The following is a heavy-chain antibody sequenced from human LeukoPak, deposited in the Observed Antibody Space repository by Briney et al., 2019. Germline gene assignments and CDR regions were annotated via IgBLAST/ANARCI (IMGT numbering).Heavy chain of an antibody. CDR3: ARVGFTTSWSNFDY. V-gene: IGHV1-69*04. CDR2: IIPILGIA. J-gene: IGHJ4*02. CDR1: VGTFSSYA. D-gene: IGHD2-2*01. Sequence: SSVNVSFKSSVGTFSSYAISWVRQAPGPGLEWMGRIIPILGIANYAQKFQGRVTITADKSTSTAYMELSSLRSEDTAVYYCARVGFTTSWSNFDYWGQGTLVTVSS.